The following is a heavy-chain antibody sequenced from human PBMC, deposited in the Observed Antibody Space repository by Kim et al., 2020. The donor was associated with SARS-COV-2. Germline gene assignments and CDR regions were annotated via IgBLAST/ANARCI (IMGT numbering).Heavy chain of an antibody. D-gene: IGHD3-3*01. V-gene: IGHV3-30*02. CDR2: MCCDGSQL. CDR1: GFNVSYYD. CDR3: ARDLSKGRYLDY. J-gene: IGHJ4*03. Sequence: GGSLRLSCATSGFNVSYYDMRWVRQAPGKGLEWLAIMCCDGSQLYYGDSVKGRFATSRNNSKNTLYLQLNSLRGENTAVYYCARDLSKGRYLDYWGHGTLVTVSS.